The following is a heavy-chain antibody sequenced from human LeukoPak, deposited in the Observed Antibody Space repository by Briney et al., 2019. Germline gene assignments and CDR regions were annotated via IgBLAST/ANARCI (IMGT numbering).Heavy chain of an antibody. CDR2: THYTGST. V-gene: IGHV4-59*01. CDR3: ARVEEGYGSGRREDYYYYYMDV. CDR1: GGSISSYY. D-gene: IGHD3-10*01. J-gene: IGHJ6*03. Sequence: SETLSLTCTVSGGSISSYYWSWIRQPPRKGLQWIGYTHYTGSTSYNPSLKSRVTISVNTSKNQFSLKLSSVTAADTAVYYCARVEEGYGSGRREDYYYYYMDVWGKGTTVTISS.